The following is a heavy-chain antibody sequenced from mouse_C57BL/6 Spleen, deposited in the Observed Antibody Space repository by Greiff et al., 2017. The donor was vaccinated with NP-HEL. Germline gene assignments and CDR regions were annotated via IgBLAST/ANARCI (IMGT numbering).Heavy chain of an antibody. CDR3: ARYDAYFDD. D-gene: IGHD2-3*01. V-gene: IGHV5-17*01. CDR2: ISSGSSSI. Sequence: EVMLVESGGGLVKPGGSLKLSCAASGFTFSDYGMHWVRQAPEQGLEWVGYISSGSSSINYEEKVKGRVTFTRDKANNTPFLQISSLTSEDTAMYYCARYDAYFDDWGTGTTLTVSS. J-gene: IGHJ2*01. CDR1: GFTFSDYG.